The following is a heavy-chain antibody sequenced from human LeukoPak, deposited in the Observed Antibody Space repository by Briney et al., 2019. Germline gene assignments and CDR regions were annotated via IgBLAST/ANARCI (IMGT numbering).Heavy chain of an antibody. CDR2: INPSGGST. CDR1: GYTFTSYY. Sequence: ASVKVSCKASGYTFTSYYMHWVRQAPGQGLEWMGIINPSGGSTSYAQKFQGRVTMTRDMSTSTDYMELSSLRSDDTAVYYCASWLRGVIGAFDIWGQGTMVTVSS. V-gene: IGHV1-46*01. CDR3: ASWLRGVIGAFDI. D-gene: IGHD3-10*01. J-gene: IGHJ3*02.